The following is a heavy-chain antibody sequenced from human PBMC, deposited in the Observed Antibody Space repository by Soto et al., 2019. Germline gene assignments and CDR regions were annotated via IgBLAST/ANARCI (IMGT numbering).Heavy chain of an antibody. Sequence: QVQLQESGPGLVKPSETLSLTCTVSGGSISSYYWSWIRQPPGKGLEWIGYIYYSGSTNYNPSLMSQVTISVATAKNQFSLKRSSVTAADTAVYYCASRILHYGYYVYEYYMDVWGKGTTVTVSS. CDR2: IYYSGST. D-gene: IGHD4-17*01. J-gene: IGHJ6*03. CDR3: ASRILHYGYYVYEYYMDV. CDR1: GGSISSYY. V-gene: IGHV4-59*01.